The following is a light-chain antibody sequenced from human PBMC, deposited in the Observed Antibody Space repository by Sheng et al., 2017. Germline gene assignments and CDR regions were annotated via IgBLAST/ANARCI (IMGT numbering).Light chain of an antibody. CDR1: QDVSTAY. J-gene: IGKJ1*01. CDR3: QQYDQTPRT. CDR2: GAS. V-gene: IGKV3-20*01. Sequence: EIVMTQSPATLSVSPGERATLSCKASQDVSTAYLAWYQQKPGQSPRLLIYGASDRAAGIPDRFSASASETDFTLTISRVEPEDFAVYYCQQYDQTPRTFGQGTKVEIK.